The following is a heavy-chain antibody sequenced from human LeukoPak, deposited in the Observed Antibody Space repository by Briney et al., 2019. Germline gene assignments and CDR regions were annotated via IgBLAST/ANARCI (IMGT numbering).Heavy chain of an antibody. V-gene: IGHV1-46*01. CDR2: INPSGGST. J-gene: IGHJ6*02. CDR3: ARDLGCSSTSCYPRGVYYYYGMDV. CDR1: GYTFTSYY. Sequence: ASVTVSCKASGYTFTSYYMHWVRQAPGQGLEWMGIINPSGGSTSYAQKFQGRVTMTRDTSTSTVYMELSSLRSEDTAVYYCARDLGCSSTSCYPRGVYYYYGMDVWGQGTTVTVSS. D-gene: IGHD2-2*01.